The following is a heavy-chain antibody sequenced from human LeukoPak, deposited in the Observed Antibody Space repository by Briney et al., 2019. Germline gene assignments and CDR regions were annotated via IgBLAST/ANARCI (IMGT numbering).Heavy chain of an antibody. Sequence: ASVKVSCKASGYTFTSYDINWVRRATGQGLEWMGWMNPNSGNTGYAQKFQGRVTMTRNTSISTAYMELSSLRSEDTAVYYCARAPRRRGVTSYYFDYWGQGTLVTVSS. CDR3: ARAPRRRGVTSYYFDY. D-gene: IGHD3-10*01. CDR1: GYTFTSYD. V-gene: IGHV1-8*01. J-gene: IGHJ4*02. CDR2: MNPNSGNT.